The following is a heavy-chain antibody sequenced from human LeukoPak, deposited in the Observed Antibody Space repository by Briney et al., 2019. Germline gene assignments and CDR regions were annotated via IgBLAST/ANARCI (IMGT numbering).Heavy chain of an antibody. CDR2: ISAYNGNT. Sequence: ASVKVSCKASGYTFTSYGISWVRQAPGRGLEWMGWISAYNGNTNYAQKLQGRVTMTTDTSTSTAYMELRSLRSDDTAVYYCARDRGGLIQLWLNDYWGQGTLVTVSS. V-gene: IGHV1-18*01. J-gene: IGHJ4*02. CDR1: GYTFTSYG. D-gene: IGHD5-18*01. CDR3: ARDRGGLIQLWLNDY.